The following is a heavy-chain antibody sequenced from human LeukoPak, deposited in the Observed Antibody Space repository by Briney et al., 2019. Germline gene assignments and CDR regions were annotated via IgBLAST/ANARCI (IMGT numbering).Heavy chain of an antibody. J-gene: IGHJ4*02. CDR3: AVYTLGRAGPHDF. Sequence: GASVKVSCKASGYTFTNYYLHWVRQAPGQGLEWMGLIHPNDGSTKYAQKFQGRFTMTRDTSTSTVYMELSSLRSEDTAVYYCAVYTLGRAGPHDFWGQGTLVTVSS. V-gene: IGHV1-46*01. CDR2: IHPNDGST. D-gene: IGHD2/OR15-2a*01. CDR1: GYTFTNYY.